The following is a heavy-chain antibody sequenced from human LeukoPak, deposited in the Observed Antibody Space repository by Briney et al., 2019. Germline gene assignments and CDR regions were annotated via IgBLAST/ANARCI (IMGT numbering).Heavy chain of an antibody. CDR1: GFTFSSYA. D-gene: IGHD1-26*01. V-gene: IGHV3-23*01. Sequence: GGSLRLPCAASGFTFSSYAMSWVRQAPGKGLEWVSAISGSGGSTYYADSVKGRFTISRDNSKNTLYLQMNSLRAEDTAVYYCVKDVMNSGSWGDYWGQGTLVTVSS. J-gene: IGHJ4*02. CDR3: VKDVMNSGSWGDY. CDR2: ISGSGGST.